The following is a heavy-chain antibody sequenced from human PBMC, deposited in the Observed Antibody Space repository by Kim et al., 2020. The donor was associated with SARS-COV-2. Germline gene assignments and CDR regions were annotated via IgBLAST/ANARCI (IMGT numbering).Heavy chain of an antibody. D-gene: IGHD4-17*01. Sequence: YAASEKGRFTISRDNSTNTLYLQMNSLRVEDTAVYYCAKDTLITVITVSDYWGQGTLVTVSS. J-gene: IGHJ4*02. V-gene: IGHV3-23*01. CDR3: AKDTLITVITVSDY.